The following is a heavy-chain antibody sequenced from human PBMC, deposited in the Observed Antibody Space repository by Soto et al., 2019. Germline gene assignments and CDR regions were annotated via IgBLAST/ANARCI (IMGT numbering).Heavy chain of an antibody. CDR2: ISGYNGQT. D-gene: IGHD2-15*01. CDR3: ARDTRKEFWVEGLNAMDV. J-gene: IGHJ6*02. CDR1: AYTFTTYG. Sequence: QVQLVQSGPEVKKSGASVKVSCKASAYTFTTYGVSWVRQAPGQGLEWMGWISGYNGQTNYAQKFRGRVTFTTDTSPCTAYMELRSMRPDDTSMYFCARDTRKEFWVEGLNAMDVWGQGTTVTVSS. V-gene: IGHV1-18*01.